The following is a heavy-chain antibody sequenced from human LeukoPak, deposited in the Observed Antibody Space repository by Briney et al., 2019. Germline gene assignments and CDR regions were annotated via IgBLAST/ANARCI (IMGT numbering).Heavy chain of an antibody. Sequence: SETLSLTCTVSGGSISSHYWSWIRQPPGKGLEWIGYIYYSGSTNYNPYLKSRVTISVDTSKNQFSLKLSSVTAADTAVYYCASGAEFDFWSGYYTSWGQGTLVTVSS. V-gene: IGHV4-59*11. J-gene: IGHJ4*02. D-gene: IGHD3-3*01. CDR1: GGSISSHY. CDR2: IYYSGST. CDR3: ASGAEFDFWSGYYTS.